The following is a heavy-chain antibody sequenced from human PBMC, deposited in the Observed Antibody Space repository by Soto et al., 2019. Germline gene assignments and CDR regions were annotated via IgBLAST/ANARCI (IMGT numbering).Heavy chain of an antibody. CDR2: ISYNGNSK. D-gene: IGHD3-3*01. CDR3: VKDLYDNEWYNYFDP. CDR1: GFTLSNYG. V-gene: IGHV3-30*18. J-gene: IGHJ5*02. Sequence: QVQLVESGGGVVQPGTSLRLSCVASGFTLSNYGMHWVRQAPGKGLEWVAMISYNGNSKYYIDSVKGRFTISRDNSKNTLYLQMTSLRVEDTAVYHCVKDLYDNEWYNYFDPWGQGTPVTVSS.